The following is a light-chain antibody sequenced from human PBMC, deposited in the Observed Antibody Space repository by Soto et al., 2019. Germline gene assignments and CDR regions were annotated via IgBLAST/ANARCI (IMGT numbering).Light chain of an antibody. CDR3: HQYDNSPWT. V-gene: IGKV3-20*01. CDR2: GAS. J-gene: IGKJ1*01. CDR1: QSVSSNY. Sequence: EIVLTQSPGTLSLSPGERATLSGRASQSVSSNYLAWYQQKPGQAPRLLIYGASSRATGIPDRFSGSGSGTDFTLTITRLEPEDFAVYYCHQYDNSPWTFGQGTKVEIK.